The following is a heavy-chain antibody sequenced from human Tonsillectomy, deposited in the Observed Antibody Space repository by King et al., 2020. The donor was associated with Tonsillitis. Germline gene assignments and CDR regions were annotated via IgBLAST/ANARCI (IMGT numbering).Heavy chain of an antibody. Sequence: QLVQSGGGVVQPGGSLRLSCAASGFTFSSYGMHWVRQAPGKGLEWVAFIRYDGSNKYYADSVKGRFTISRDNSKNMLYLQMNRLKADDTTVYYCAKYPYCSGGSCQPTDWFDPWGQGTLVTVSS. CDR2: IRYDGSNK. CDR1: GFTFSSYG. CDR3: AKYPYCSGGSCQPTDWFDP. J-gene: IGHJ5*02. V-gene: IGHV3-30*02. D-gene: IGHD2-15*01.